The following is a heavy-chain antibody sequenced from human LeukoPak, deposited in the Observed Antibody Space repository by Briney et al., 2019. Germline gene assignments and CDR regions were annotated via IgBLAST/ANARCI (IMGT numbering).Heavy chain of an antibody. V-gene: IGHV4-39*01. J-gene: IGHJ4*02. CDR3: ARHVPPPVNGMDY. D-gene: IGHD2-8*01. Sequence: SETLSLTCTVSGGSISGSSYYWGWIRQPPGKGLEWIASVYYTGSTYYNPSLRSRVTISVDTSKNQFFLKIDSLTAADTAVYYCARHVPPPVNGMDYWGQGTLVAVSS. CDR1: GGSISGSSYY. CDR2: VYYTGST.